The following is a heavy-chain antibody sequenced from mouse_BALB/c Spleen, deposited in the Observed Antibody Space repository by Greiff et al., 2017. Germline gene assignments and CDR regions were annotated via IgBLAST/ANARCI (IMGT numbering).Heavy chain of an antibody. CDR3: ARNPVRRNWCVDV. CDR1: GFSLTSYG. D-gene: IGHD2-14*01. V-gene: IGHV2-2*02. J-gene: IGHJ1*01. CDR2: IWSGGST. Sequence: VKLQESGPGLVQPSQSLSITCTVSGFSLTSYGVHWVRQSPGKGLEWLGVIWSGGSTDYNAAFISRLSISTDNSKSQVFFKMNSLQANDTAIYYCARNPVRRNWCVDVWGAGTTGTVSA.